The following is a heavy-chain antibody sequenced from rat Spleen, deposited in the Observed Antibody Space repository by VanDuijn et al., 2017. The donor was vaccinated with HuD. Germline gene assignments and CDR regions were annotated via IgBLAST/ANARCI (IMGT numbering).Heavy chain of an antibody. CDR3: ATGPITTVVTNWFAY. CDR2: ILYDGSNT. V-gene: IGHV5S10*01. D-gene: IGHD1-1*01. Sequence: EVQLVESGGGLVQPGRSLKLSCAVSGFTFSDYTMAWVRQAPKKGLEWVAAILYDGSNTYYRDSVKGRFTVSRDNAKSTLYLQMDSLRSEDTAIYYCATGPITTVVTNWFAYWGQGTLVTVSS. CDR1: GFTFSDYT. J-gene: IGHJ3*01.